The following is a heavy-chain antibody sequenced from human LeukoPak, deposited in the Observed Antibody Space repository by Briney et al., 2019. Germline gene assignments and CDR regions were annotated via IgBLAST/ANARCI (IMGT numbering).Heavy chain of an antibody. V-gene: IGHV3-23*01. J-gene: IGHJ4*02. D-gene: IGHD3-10*01. CDR1: GFTFSSYA. CDR3: AKEGGITMVRGVIPFDY. Sequence: SGGSLRLSCAASGFTFSSYAMSWVRQAPGKGLEWVSAISGSGGSTYYADSVKGRFTISRDNSKNTLYLQMNSLRAEDTAVYYCAKEGGITMVRGVIPFDYWGQGTLVTVSS. CDR2: ISGSGGST.